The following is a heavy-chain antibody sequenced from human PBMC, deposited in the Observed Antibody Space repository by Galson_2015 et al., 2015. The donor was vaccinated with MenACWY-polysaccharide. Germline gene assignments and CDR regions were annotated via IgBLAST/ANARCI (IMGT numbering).Heavy chain of an antibody. V-gene: IGHV3-11*01. Sequence: SLRLSCAASGFTFSDYYMSWIRQAPGKGLEWVSYISSSGSTISYADSVKGRFTISRDNAQNSLYLQVNSLRAEDTAVYYCVRRPTSRCSDYWGQGTLITVSS. CDR3: VRRPTSRCSDY. CDR1: GFTFSDYY. CDR2: ISSSGSTI. J-gene: IGHJ4*02. D-gene: IGHD2-8*01.